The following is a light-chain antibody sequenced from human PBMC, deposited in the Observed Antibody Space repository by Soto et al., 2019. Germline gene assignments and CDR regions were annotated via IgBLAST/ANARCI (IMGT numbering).Light chain of an antibody. J-gene: IGKJ2*01. V-gene: IGKV1-9*01. CDR2: PAS. CDR3: EQLSHYPYT. CDR1: QDISGY. Sequence: DIQLTQSPSFLSASIGDRVTITCRASQDISGYLAWYQQKPGKAPKVLIYPASTLQSGVPSRFSGRGSGTESTLTISSLQPEDFATFYCEQLSHYPYTFGQGTKLEI.